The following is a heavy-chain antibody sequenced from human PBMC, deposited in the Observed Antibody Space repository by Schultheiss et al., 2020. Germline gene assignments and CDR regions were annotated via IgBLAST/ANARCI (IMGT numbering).Heavy chain of an antibody. Sequence: SETLSLTCTVSGGSISSSSYYWGWIRQPPGKGLEWIGEIYYSGSTYYNPSLKSRVTISVDTSKNQFSLKLSSVTAADTAVYYCARGRRATYYYGSGSYFDYWGQGTLVTVSS. CDR1: GGSISSSSYY. J-gene: IGHJ4*02. D-gene: IGHD3-10*01. V-gene: IGHV4-39*01. CDR3: ARGRRATYYYGSGSYFDY. CDR2: IYYSGST.